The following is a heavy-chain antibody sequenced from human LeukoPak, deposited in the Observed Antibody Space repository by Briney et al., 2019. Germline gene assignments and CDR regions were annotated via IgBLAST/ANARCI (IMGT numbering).Heavy chain of an antibody. CDR3: ARLADYGNYGPREYLDF. CDR2: ISSSSSSI. Sequence: GGSLRRSCAASGFTFSNYGMNWVRQAPGKGLEWVSSISSSSSSIYYADSLKGRFTISRDNAKTSLYLQMNSLRAEDTAVYYCARLADYGNYGPREYLDFWGQGTLVTVSS. J-gene: IGHJ4*02. CDR1: GFTFSNYG. D-gene: IGHD4-11*01. V-gene: IGHV3-21*01.